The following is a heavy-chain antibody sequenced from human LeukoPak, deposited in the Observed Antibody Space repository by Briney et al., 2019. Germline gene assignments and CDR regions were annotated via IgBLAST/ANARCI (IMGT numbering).Heavy chain of an antibody. J-gene: IGHJ4*02. CDR3: ARPQRHGGYPY. Sequence: ASVKVSCKASGGTFSSYAISWVRQAPGQGLEWMGGIIPIFGTANYAQKFQGRVTITADKSTSTAYMELSNLRSEDTAVYYCARPQRHGGYPYWGQGTLVTVSP. V-gene: IGHV1-69*06. CDR2: IIPIFGTA. CDR1: GGTFSSYA. D-gene: IGHD3-16*01.